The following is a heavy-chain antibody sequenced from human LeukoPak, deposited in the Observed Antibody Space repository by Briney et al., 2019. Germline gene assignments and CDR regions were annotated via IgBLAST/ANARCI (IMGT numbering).Heavy chain of an antibody. CDR2: ISYDGSNK. V-gene: IGHV3-30*01. J-gene: IGHJ4*02. Sequence: GGSLRLSCAASGFTFSSYAMHWVRQAPGKGLEWVAVISYDGSNKYYADSVKGRFTISRDNSKNTLYLQMNSLRAEDTAVYYCARDSGKTSGSYYVVGRYCDYWGQGTLVTVSS. D-gene: IGHD1-26*01. CDR3: ARDSGKTSGSYYVVGRYCDY. CDR1: GFTFSSYA.